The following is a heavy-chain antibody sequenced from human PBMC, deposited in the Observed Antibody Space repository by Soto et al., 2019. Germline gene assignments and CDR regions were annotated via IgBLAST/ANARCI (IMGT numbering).Heavy chain of an antibody. Sequence: QVQLVQSGAELKKPGSSVKVSCKASGGTFSSYAISWVRQAPGQGLEWMGGIIPIFGTANYAQKFQGRVTITADASTSTAYMDLSSLTSDDTAIYYCARGAPSGSWGEGWFDPWGQGTLVTVSS. J-gene: IGHJ5*02. CDR1: GGTFSSYA. CDR3: ARGAPSGSWGEGWFDP. CDR2: IIPIFGTA. D-gene: IGHD6-13*01. V-gene: IGHV1-69*12.